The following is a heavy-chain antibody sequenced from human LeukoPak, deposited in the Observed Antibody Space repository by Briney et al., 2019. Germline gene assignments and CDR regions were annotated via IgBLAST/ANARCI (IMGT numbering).Heavy chain of an antibody. CDR2: MNPNSGNT. CDR3: ARDIAAAGTGGKYYYYYYGMDV. Sequence: GASVKVSCKASGYTFTSYDISWVRQATGQGLEWMGWMNPNSGNTGYAQKFQGRVTMTRNTSISTAYMELSSLRSEDTAVYYCARDIAAAGTGGKYYYYYYGMDVWGQGTTVTVSS. J-gene: IGHJ6*02. V-gene: IGHV1-8*01. D-gene: IGHD6-13*01. CDR1: GYTFTSYD.